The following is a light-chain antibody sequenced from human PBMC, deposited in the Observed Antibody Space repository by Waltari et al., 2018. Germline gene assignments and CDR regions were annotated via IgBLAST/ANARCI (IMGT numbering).Light chain of an antibody. CDR3: QQYNSYSLLT. CDR2: EAS. J-gene: IGKJ4*01. V-gene: IGKV1-5*03. Sequence: DLRMTQSPSTLSASAGDRVITSCRASQSISKWLAWYQQKPGKAPNLLIYEASTLQSGVPSRFSGTGSGTEFTLTISSLQPDDFATYYCQQYNSYSLLTFGGGTKVEIK. CDR1: QSISKW.